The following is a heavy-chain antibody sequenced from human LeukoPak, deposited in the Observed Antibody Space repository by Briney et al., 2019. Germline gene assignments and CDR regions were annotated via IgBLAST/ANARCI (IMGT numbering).Heavy chain of an antibody. V-gene: IGHV3-23*01. J-gene: IGHJ6*02. CDR1: GFTFSSYA. Sequence: GGSLRLSCAASGFTFSSYAMSWVRQVQGKGLEWVSAISGSGGSTYYGDSVKGRFTISRDNSKNTLYLQMNSLRAEDTAVYYCAKDGNSNYDFWGQGTTVTASS. D-gene: IGHD4-11*01. CDR2: ISGSGGST. CDR3: AKDGNSNYDF.